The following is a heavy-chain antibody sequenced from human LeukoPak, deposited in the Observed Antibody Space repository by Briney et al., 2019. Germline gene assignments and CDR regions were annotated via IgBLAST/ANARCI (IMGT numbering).Heavy chain of an antibody. D-gene: IGHD3-3*01. CDR3: ARDRYDFWSGNFDY. J-gene: IGHJ4*02. CDR1: GGSISSSSYY. V-gene: IGHV4-39*07. Sequence: TSETLSLTCTVSGGSISSSSYYWGWIRQPPGKGLEWIGSIYYSGSTYYNPSLKSRVTISVDTSKNQFSLKLSSVTAADTAVYYCARDRYDFWSGNFDYWGQGTLVTVSS. CDR2: IYYSGST.